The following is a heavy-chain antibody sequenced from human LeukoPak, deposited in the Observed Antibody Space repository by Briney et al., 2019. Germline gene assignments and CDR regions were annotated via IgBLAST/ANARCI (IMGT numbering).Heavy chain of an antibody. Sequence: ASVKVSCKASGYTFTSYGISWVRQAPGQGLEWMGWISAYNGNTNYAQKLPGRVTMTTDPSTSTAYLELRNLTSDDTTAYYFVKGGVYYYDSSCYSHMDFWGQGTLVSVS. CDR3: VKGGVYYYDSSCYSHMDF. CDR2: ISAYNGNT. V-gene: IGHV1-18*01. CDR1: GYTFTSYG. D-gene: IGHD3-22*01. J-gene: IGHJ4*02.